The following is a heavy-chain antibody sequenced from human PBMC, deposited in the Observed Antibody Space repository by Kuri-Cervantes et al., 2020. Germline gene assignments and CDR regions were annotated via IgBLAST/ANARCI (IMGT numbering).Heavy chain of an antibody. CDR1: GFTFSSYW. V-gene: IGHV3-7*01. CDR3: ARVFPPHVLYFDY. D-gene: IGHD2-8*01. J-gene: IGHJ4*02. CDR2: IKQDGSEK. Sequence: GESLKISCAASGFTFSSYWMSWVRQAPGKGLEWVANIKQDGSEKYYVDSVKGRFTIFRDNAKNSLYLQMNSLRAEDTAVYYCARVFPPHVLYFDYWGQGTLVTVSS.